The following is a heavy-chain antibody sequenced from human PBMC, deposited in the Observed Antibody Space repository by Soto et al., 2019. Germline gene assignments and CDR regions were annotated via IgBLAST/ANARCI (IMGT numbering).Heavy chain of an antibody. CDR3: ATLPRTIERTPAAIWSFDS. Sequence: ASVKVSCKVSGYSLSDLSIHWVRQAPGKGLEWMGGLDAEDGETIYAQKLQGRGTMAEDTSTDTAYMELSSLTSEDTAMYYCATLPRTIERTPAAIWSFDSWGQGTLVTVSS. V-gene: IGHV1-24*01. CDR1: GYSLSDLS. D-gene: IGHD2-2*01. CDR2: LDAEDGET. J-gene: IGHJ4*02.